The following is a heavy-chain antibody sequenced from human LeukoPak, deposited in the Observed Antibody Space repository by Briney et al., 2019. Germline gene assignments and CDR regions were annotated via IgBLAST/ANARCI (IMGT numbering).Heavy chain of an antibody. CDR3: ARLGSSSWVYYFDY. V-gene: IGHV1-2*02. CDR1: GYTFTGYY. Sequence: ASVKVSCKASGYTFTGYYIQWVRQAPGQGLEWMGWINPHSGGTNYAQNLQGRVTMTTDTSTSTAHMELRSLRSDDTAVYYCARLGSSSWVYYFDYWGQGTLVTVSS. J-gene: IGHJ4*02. CDR2: INPHSGGT. D-gene: IGHD6-13*01.